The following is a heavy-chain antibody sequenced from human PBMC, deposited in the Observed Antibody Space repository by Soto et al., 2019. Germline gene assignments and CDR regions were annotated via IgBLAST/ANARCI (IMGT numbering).Heavy chain of an antibody. D-gene: IGHD1-26*01. CDR3: AKANRYYYFDY. J-gene: IGHJ4*02. Sequence: EVQLLESGGGLVQPGGSLRLSCAASGLTLSSYAMIWVRQAPGEGLEWVSSIGVSGGITNYADSVKGRFTISRDNSKNTLYLQMNSLRVEDTAVYYCAKANRYYYFDYWGQGTLVTVSS. CDR2: IGVSGGIT. V-gene: IGHV3-23*01. CDR1: GLTLSSYA.